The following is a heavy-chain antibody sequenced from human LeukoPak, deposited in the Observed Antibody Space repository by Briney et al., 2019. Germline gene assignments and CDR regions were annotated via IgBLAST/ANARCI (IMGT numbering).Heavy chain of an antibody. CDR1: GFSISDYY. CDR2: ITNSGITR. J-gene: IGHJ3*01. D-gene: IGHD2-21*02. V-gene: IGHV3-11*04. Sequence: GGSLRLSCAASGFSISDYYMSWIRQAPGKGLEWVSYITNSGITRDYTDSVKGRFTISRDNAKNSLYLQMNSLRAEDTAVYYCATDLYAAYCGGDCYPSDAFDVWGQGTVVTVSS. CDR3: ATDLYAAYCGGDCYPSDAFDV.